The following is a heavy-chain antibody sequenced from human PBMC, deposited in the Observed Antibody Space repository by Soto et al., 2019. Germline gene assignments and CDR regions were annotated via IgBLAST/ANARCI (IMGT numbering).Heavy chain of an antibody. CDR1: GGSFTSNNW. V-gene: IGHV4-4*02. J-gene: IGHJ4*02. Sequence: SSETLSLTCAVSGGSFTSNNWWTWVRQPPGQGLEWIGEVYRTGSTNYNPSLKSRVTISLDKSENQFSLKVTSLTAADTAVYYCASRDPGTSVDYWGQGTLVTVSS. CDR3: ASRDPGTSVDY. D-gene: IGHD1-7*01. CDR2: VYRTGST.